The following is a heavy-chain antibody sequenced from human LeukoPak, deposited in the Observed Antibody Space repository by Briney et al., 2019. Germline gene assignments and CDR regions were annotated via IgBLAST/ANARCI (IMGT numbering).Heavy chain of an antibody. CDR1: GFTFSSYP. D-gene: IGHD5-24*01. V-gene: IGHV3-64*01. CDR3: ARETIGTNDY. CDR2: ISSNGDTT. Sequence: GGSLKLSCAASGFTFSSYPMHWVRQAPGKGREYVSAISSNGDTTYYANSVRGRFTISRDNSKNTLYLQMGSLRTGDMAIYYCARETIGTNDYWGQGTLVTVSS. J-gene: IGHJ4*02.